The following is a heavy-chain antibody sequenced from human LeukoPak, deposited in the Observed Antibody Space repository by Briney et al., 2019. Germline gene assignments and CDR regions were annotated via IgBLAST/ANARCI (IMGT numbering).Heavy chain of an antibody. V-gene: IGHV4-59*08. J-gene: IGHJ4*02. Sequence: PSQTLSLTCTVSGGSISSYYWSWIRQPPGKGLEWIGYIYYSGSTNYNPSLKSRVIISVDTSKNQFSLKLSSVTAADTAVYYCARLSSGSSSWYDIDYWGQGTLVTVPS. CDR2: IYYSGST. CDR3: ARLSSGSSSWYDIDY. D-gene: IGHD6-13*01. CDR1: GGSISSYY.